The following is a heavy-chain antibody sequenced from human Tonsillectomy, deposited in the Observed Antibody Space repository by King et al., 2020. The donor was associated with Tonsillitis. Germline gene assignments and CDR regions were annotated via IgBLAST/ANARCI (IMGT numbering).Heavy chain of an antibody. CDR2: IKSQPYGGTT. CDR3: TTEPHNVITMVRGYYYYMDV. Sequence: VQLVESGGGLVKPGGSLRLSCAASGFTFSNSWMSWVRQAPGKWLEWVGRIKSQPYGGTTDYAAPSNGRFTISRDDSKNTLYLQMNSLKTENTAVYYCTTEPHNVITMVRGYYYYMDVWGKGTTVTVSS. D-gene: IGHD3-10*01. V-gene: IGHV3-15*01. J-gene: IGHJ6*03. CDR1: GFTFSNSW.